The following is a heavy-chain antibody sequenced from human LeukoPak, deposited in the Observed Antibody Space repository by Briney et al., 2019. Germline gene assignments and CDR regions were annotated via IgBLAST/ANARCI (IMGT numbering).Heavy chain of an antibody. Sequence: GGSLRLSCAASGFTVSSNYMTWVRQAPGKGLEWVAHINQDGSEKYYVDSVKGRFTISRDNAKNSLYLQMNSLRAEDTAVYYCARDGGGGYCSGLCFDIWGQGTMVTVSS. D-gene: IGHD2-15*01. V-gene: IGHV3-7*05. CDR1: GFTVSSNY. J-gene: IGHJ3*02. CDR2: INQDGSEK. CDR3: ARDGGGGYCSGLCFDI.